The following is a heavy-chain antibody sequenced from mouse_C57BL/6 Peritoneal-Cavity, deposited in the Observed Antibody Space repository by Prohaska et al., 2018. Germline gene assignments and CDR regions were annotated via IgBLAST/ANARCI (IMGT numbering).Heavy chain of an antibody. CDR3: ASYPFAY. CDR1: GYTFTSYW. Sequence: QVQLQQPGAELVKPGASVKLSCKASGYTFTSYWMQWVKQRPGQGIEWIGEIYPSDSYTNYNQKFKGKATLTVDTSSSTAYMQLSSLTSEDSAVYYCASYPFAYWGQGTLVTVSA. V-gene: IGHV1-50*01. CDR2: IYPSDSYT. J-gene: IGHJ3*01.